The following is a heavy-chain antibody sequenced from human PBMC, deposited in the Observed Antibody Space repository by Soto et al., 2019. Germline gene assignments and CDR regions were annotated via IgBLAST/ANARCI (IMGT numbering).Heavy chain of an antibody. CDR3: ARLQAAVPHY. V-gene: IGHV4-39*01. D-gene: IGHD6-13*01. CDR1: GDSISGSPYF. CDR2: IFYDGYT. J-gene: IGHJ4*02. Sequence: QVQLQESGPGLVMPSETLSLTCTVSGDSISGSPYFWGWIRQPPGKRLEWIGSIFYDGYTLYTPSLKSRVTISVDMSKNQFSLKLTSVAAADTAIYFCARLQAAVPHYWGQGILVTVSS.